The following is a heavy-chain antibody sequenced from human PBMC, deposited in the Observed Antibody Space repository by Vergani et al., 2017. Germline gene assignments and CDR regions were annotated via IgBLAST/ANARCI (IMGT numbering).Heavy chain of an antibody. CDR1: GGSISSGSYY. CDR2: ANHSGST. V-gene: IGHV4-39*07. D-gene: IGHD6-13*01. J-gene: IGHJ6*02. Sequence: QVQLQESGPGLVRPSQTLSLTCTVSGGSISSGSYYWSWLRQPPGKGLEWIGEANHSGSTIYHPSLKSRVTISVDTSKNQFSLKLSSVTAADTAVYYYARGKLVPYYYYYGMDVWGQGTTVTVSS. CDR3: ARGKLVPYYYYYGMDV.